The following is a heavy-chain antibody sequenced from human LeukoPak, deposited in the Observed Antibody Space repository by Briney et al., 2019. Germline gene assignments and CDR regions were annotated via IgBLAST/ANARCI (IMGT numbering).Heavy chain of an antibody. J-gene: IGHJ4*02. CDR3: ARARRLGLFGY. CDR2: IYYSGST. V-gene: IGHV4-4*02. CDR1: GGSISSSNW. D-gene: IGHD3-16*01. Sequence: SGTLSLTCAVSGGSISSSNWWSWIRQPPGKGLEWIGSIYYSGSTYYNPSLKSRVTISVDTSKNQFSLKLSSVTAADTAVYYCARARRLGLFGYWGQGTLVTVSS.